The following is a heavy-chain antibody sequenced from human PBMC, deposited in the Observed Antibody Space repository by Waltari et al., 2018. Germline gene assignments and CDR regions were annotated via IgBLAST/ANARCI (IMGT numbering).Heavy chain of an antibody. V-gene: IGHV1-8*02. CDR3: SIGSGGAFDH. Sequence: QVQLVQSGAEVKKPGASVKVSCKGSGYTFMNFDITWVRQATGKGLEWMGWMNPNKGHTGYAPNFQGRVIMTRDTSISTAYMELNSLTYEDTAMYYCSIGSGGAFDHWGQGTLITVSS. CDR1: GYTFMNFD. D-gene: IGHD6-19*01. J-gene: IGHJ4*02. CDR2: MNPNKGHT.